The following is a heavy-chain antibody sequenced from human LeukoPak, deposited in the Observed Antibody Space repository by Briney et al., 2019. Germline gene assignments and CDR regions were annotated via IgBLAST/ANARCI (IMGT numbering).Heavy chain of an antibody. CDR1: GGSISSGGYY. CDR2: IYYSGST. V-gene: IGHV4-31*03. J-gene: IGHJ6*04. CDR3: ARDSDYYGSGSYSNYYYYGMDV. Sequence: SQTLSLTCTVSGGSISSGGYYWSWIRQHPGKGLEWTGYIYYSGSTYYNPSLKSRVTISVDTSKNQFSLKLSSVTAADTAVYYCARDSDYYGSGSYSNYYYYGMDVWGKGTTVTVSS. D-gene: IGHD3-10*01.